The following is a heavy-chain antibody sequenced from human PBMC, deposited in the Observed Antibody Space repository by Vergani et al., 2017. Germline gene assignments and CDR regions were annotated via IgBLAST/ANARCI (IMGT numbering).Heavy chain of an antibody. CDR2: ISSSSSYI. V-gene: IGHV3-21*01. D-gene: IGHD6-13*01. CDR3: VKDIAASGNYWYFDL. Sequence: EVQLVESGGGLVKPGGSLRLSCAASGFSFSRYSMNWVRQAPGKGLEWVSSISSSSSYIYYADSVKGRFTISRDNAKNSLYLQMNSLRVEDTAMYYCVKDIAASGNYWYFDLWGRGTLVTVSS. J-gene: IGHJ2*01. CDR1: GFSFSRYS.